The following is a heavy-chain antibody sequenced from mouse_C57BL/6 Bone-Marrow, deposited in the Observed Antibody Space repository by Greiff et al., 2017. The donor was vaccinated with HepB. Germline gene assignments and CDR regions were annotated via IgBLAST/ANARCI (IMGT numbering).Heavy chain of an antibody. J-gene: IGHJ3*01. D-gene: IGHD2-3*01. CDR3: ARGWLLRFAY. V-gene: IGHV3-6*01. Sequence: VQLKESGPGLVKPSQSLSLTCSVTGYSITSGYYWNWIRQFPGNKLEWMGYISYDGSNNYNPSLKNRISITRDTSKNQFFLKLNSVTTEDTATYYCARGWLLRFAYWGQGTLVTVSA. CDR2: ISYDGSN. CDR1: GYSITSGYY.